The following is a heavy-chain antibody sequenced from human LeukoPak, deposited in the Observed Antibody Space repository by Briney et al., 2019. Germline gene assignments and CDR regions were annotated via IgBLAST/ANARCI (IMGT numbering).Heavy chain of an antibody. V-gene: IGHV1-69*13. CDR3: ARANAGWFDP. CDR2: IIPIFGTA. Sequence: ASVKVSCKASGGTFSSYAISWVRQAPGQGLEWMGGIIPIFGTANYTQKFQGRVTITADESTSTAYMELSSLRSEDTAVYYCARANAGWFDPWGQGTLVTVSS. J-gene: IGHJ5*02. CDR1: GGTFSSYA.